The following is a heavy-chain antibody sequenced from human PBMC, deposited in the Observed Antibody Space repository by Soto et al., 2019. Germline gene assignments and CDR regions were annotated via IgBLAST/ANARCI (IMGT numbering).Heavy chain of an antibody. CDR1: GFAFNSYA. J-gene: IGHJ5*02. D-gene: IGHD4-17*01. CDR3: TKEHDYGYYGWFDP. Sequence: GGSLRLSCVASGFAFNSYAMTWVRQAPGKGLEWVSTITNSGGSTYYADCVKGRFTISRDNSKNTLYMQMTTLTAEDTAIYYCTKEHDYGYYGWFDPWGQGTLVTVSS. CDR2: ITNSGGST. V-gene: IGHV3-23*01.